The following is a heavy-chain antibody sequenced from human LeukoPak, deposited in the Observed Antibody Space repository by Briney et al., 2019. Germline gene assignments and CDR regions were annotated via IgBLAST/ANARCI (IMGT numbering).Heavy chain of an antibody. Sequence: GGSLRLSCAASGFTFSSYGMHWVRQAPGKGPEWVAAASYDGSNQYYVDSVKGRFTISRDNSQNTLDLQMNSLRAEDTAVYYCAKDLVSAAGLFYYGMDVWGQGTTVTVSS. CDR1: GFTFSSYG. J-gene: IGHJ6*02. CDR2: ASYDGSNQ. CDR3: AKDLVSAAGLFYYGMDV. V-gene: IGHV3-30*18. D-gene: IGHD6-13*01.